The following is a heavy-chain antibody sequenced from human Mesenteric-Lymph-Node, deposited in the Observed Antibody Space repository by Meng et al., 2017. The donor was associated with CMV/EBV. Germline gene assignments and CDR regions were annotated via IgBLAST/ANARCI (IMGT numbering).Heavy chain of an antibody. Sequence: ASVKVSCKTSGFMFTASSMHWVRQAPGQGLEWMGWINPNTGGTNYPQKFRGRVTMTRHTSITTVYMELSRLTSDDTAVYYCAKGLGIGIDWDESFDFWGQGTVVTVSS. CDR3: AKGLGIGIDWDESFDF. CDR2: INPNTGGT. J-gene: IGHJ3*01. CDR1: GFMFTASS. D-gene: IGHD2-21*01. V-gene: IGHV1-2*02.